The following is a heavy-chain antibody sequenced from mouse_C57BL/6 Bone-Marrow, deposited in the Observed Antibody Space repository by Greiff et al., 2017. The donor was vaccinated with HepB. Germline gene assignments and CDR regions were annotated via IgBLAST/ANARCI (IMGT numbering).Heavy chain of an antibody. Sequence: QVQLKQSGPELVKPGASVKLSCKASGYTFTSYYIHWVKQRPGQGLEWIGWIYPGSGDTKYNEKFKGKATLTADTSSSTAYMQLSSLTSEDSAVYYCERRTVVDYFGYWGQGTTPTGSS. J-gene: IGHJ2*01. CDR2: IYPGSGDT. V-gene: IGHV1-66*01. CDR1: GYTFTSYY. D-gene: IGHD1-1*01. CDR3: ERRTVVDYFGY.